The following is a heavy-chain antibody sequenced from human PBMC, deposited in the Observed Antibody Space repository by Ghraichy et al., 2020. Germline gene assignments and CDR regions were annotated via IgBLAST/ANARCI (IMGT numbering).Heavy chain of an antibody. V-gene: IGHV3-7*03. CDR3: ARWGGDDSSGYYYEGLGY. CDR1: GFTFSSYW. Sequence: GGSLRLSCAASGFTFSSYWMSWVRQAPGKGLEWVANIKQDGSEKYYVDSVKGRFTISRDNAKNSLYLQMNSLRAEDTAVYYCARWGGDDSSGYYYEGLGYWGQGTLVTVSS. J-gene: IGHJ4*02. D-gene: IGHD3-22*01. CDR2: IKQDGSEK.